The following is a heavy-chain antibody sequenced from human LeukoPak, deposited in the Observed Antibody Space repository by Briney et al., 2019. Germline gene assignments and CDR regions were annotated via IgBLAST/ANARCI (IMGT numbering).Heavy chain of an antibody. CDR3: ARGELGYCSSTSCSWFDP. D-gene: IGHD2-2*01. CDR2: FYYSGST. J-gene: IGHJ5*02. Sequence: SQTLSLTCTVSGGSISSGDYYWSWIRQPPGKGLEWIGYFYYSGSTYYNPSLKSRITISVDTSKNQFSLKLSSVTAADTAVYYCARGELGYCSSTSCSWFDPWGQGTLVTVSS. CDR1: GGSISSGDYY. V-gene: IGHV4-30-4*01.